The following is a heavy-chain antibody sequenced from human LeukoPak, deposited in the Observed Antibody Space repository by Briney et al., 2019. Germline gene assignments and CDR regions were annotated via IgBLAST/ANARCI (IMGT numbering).Heavy chain of an antibody. CDR1: GFTFSDYY. J-gene: IGHJ4*02. V-gene: IGHV3-11*05. CDR2: ISSSSSYT. Sequence: GGSLRLSCAASGFTFSDYYMSWIRQAPGKGLEWVSYISSSSSYTNYADSVKGRFTISRGNAKNSLYLQMNSLRAEDTAVYYCARDAVSLAAAGTSDYWGQGTLVTVSS. CDR3: ARDAVSLAAAGTSDY. D-gene: IGHD6-13*01.